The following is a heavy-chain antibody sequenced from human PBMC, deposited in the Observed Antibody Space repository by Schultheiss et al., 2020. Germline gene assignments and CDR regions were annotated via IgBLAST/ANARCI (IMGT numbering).Heavy chain of an antibody. CDR1: GGSISGYY. D-gene: IGHD3-10*01. V-gene: IGHV4-59*08. J-gene: IGHJ6*03. CDR2: IYYSGTT. CDR3: ARHFSRTYYTNYYYMDV. Sequence: SETLSLTCTVSGGSISGYYWSWIRQPPGKGLEWIGYIYYSGTTNYNPSLKSRVTMSVDTSNNQFSLKLTSVTAADTAVYYCARHFSRTYYTNYYYMDVWGKGTTVTVSS.